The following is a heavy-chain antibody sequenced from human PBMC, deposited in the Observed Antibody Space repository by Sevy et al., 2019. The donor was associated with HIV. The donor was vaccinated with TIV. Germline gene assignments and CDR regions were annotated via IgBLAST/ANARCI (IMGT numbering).Heavy chain of an antibody. J-gene: IGHJ3*02. D-gene: IGHD6-13*01. CDR3: ARPDSSSWPHGAFDI. CDR1: GYSFTTYW. CDR2: IYPGDSDT. Sequence: GESLKISCKGSGYSFTTYWIAWVRQMPGKGLEWMGIIYPGDSDTRYSPSFQGQVTISADKSISTAYLQWSSLKASDTAMYYCARPDSSSWPHGAFDIWGQGTMVTVSS. V-gene: IGHV5-51*01.